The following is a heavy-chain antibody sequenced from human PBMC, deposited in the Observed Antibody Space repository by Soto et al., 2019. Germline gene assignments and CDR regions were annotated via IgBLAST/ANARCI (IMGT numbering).Heavy chain of an antibody. J-gene: IGHJ4*02. CDR1: GGSTSPYY. D-gene: IGHD1-7*01. Sequence: QVQLQESGPGLVKASETLSLTCTVSGGSTSPYYWSWLRQPPGKGLEWIGFIDYSGGARYNPSLKSRVTMSLDTSENQISLKLSSMTAADTAVYFCARGRPWELYDYWGQGPLVTVSS. V-gene: IGHV4-59*01. CDR3: ARGRPWELYDY. CDR2: IDYSGGA.